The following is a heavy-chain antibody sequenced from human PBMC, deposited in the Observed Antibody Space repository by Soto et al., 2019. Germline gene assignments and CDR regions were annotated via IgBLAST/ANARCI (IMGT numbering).Heavy chain of an antibody. Sequence: QVQLVQSGAEVKKPGASVKVSCKASGYTFTSYGISWVRQAPGQGLEWMGWISAYNGNTNYAQKLQGGATMTTDTSXXTGYRERRSLSADDPAVYYCARAEETAMDLTWFDPWGQGTLVTVSS. J-gene: IGHJ5*02. CDR2: ISAYNGNT. V-gene: IGHV1-18*01. CDR1: GYTFTSYG. CDR3: ARAEETAMDLTWFDP. D-gene: IGHD5-18*01.